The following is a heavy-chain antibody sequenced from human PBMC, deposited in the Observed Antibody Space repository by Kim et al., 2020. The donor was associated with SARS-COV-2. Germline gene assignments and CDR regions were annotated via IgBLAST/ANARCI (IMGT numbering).Heavy chain of an antibody. CDR3: ARGFDL. J-gene: IGHJ2*01. Sequence: SWTRPPPGKGLGGIGYLYYSGSTNHTPSLNSRVTISVDTSKNQFSLKLSAVTAADTAVYYCARGFDLWAVAPWSLSPQ. V-gene: IGHV4-59*01. CDR2: LYYSGST.